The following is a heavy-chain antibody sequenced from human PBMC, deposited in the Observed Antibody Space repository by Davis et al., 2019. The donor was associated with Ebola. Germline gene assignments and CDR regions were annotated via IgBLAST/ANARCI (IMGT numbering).Heavy chain of an antibody. CDR1: GYSFTSYW. Sequence: GESLNTSCKCSGYSFTSYWISWVREMPGKGLEGMGRIYPSDSYTNYSPSFQGHVTISADKSINTAYLQWNSLKASDTAMYYCARLKSGTIEFWGQGTLVTVSS. CDR2: IYPSDSYT. D-gene: IGHD1-7*01. J-gene: IGHJ4*02. V-gene: IGHV5-10-1*01. CDR3: ARLKSGTIEF.